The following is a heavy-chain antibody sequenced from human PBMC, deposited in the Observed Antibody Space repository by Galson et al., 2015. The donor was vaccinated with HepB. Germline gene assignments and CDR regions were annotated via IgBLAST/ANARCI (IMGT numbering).Heavy chain of an antibody. J-gene: IGHJ4*02. CDR1: GGSISSSNW. Sequence: SLTCAVSGGSISSSNWWRWVRQPPGKGLAWIGEIYHSGSTNYNPSLRSRVTISVDKSKNQFSLKRSSVTAADTALYYCARGLEPHGYFDYWGQGTLVTVSS. CDR2: IYHSGST. V-gene: IGHV4-4*02. CDR3: ARGLEPHGYFDY. D-gene: IGHD1-14*01.